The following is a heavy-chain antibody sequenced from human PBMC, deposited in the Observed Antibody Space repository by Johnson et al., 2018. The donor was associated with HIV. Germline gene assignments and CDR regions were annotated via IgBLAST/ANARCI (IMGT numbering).Heavy chain of an antibody. CDR1: GFTFSSYA. CDR3: AILLGQWGVVFDI. CDR2: ISGSGGST. Sequence: QVQLVESGGGLVQPGGSLRLSCAASGFTFSSYAMHWVRQAPGKGLEYVSAISGSGGSTYYADSVKGRFTISRDNSKNTLYMQMNSLRVEDTAVYYCAILLGQWGVVFDIWGQGTMVTVSS. V-gene: IGHV3-64*04. J-gene: IGHJ3*02. D-gene: IGHD3-10*01.